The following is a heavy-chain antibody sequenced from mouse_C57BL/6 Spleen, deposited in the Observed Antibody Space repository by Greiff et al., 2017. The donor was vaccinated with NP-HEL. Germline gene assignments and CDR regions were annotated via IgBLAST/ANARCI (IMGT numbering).Heavy chain of an antibody. CDR2: IDPSDSYN. CDR3: ARFHYGSRYYFDY. CDR1: GYTFTSYW. J-gene: IGHJ2*01. D-gene: IGHD1-1*01. V-gene: IGHV1-50*01. Sequence: QVQLQQPGAELVKPGASVKLSCKASGYTFTSYWMQWVKQRPGQGLEWIGEIDPSDSYNNYNQKFKGKATLTVDTSSSKAYMQLSSLTSEDSAVYYCARFHYGSRYYFDYWGQGTTLTVSS.